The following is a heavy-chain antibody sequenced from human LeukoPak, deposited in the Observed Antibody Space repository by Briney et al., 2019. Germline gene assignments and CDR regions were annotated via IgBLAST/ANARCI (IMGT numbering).Heavy chain of an antibody. V-gene: IGHV3-15*01. J-gene: IGHJ4*02. CDR2: IKTKTDGGTT. CDR1: GFTFSNAW. Sequence: GGSLRLSCAASGFTFSNAWMSWVRQAPGKGLEWVGQIKTKTDGGTTDSAATVKGRFTISRDDSKSTLFLQMNSLKTEDTAIYYCTTLYGSGNYYWGQGTLVTVSS. D-gene: IGHD3-10*01. CDR3: TTLYGSGNYY.